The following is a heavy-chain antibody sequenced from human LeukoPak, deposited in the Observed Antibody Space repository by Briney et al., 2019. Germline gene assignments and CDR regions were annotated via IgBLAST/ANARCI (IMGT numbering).Heavy chain of an antibody. CDR1: GLTFSSNW. V-gene: IGHV3-74*01. D-gene: IGHD3-10*02. J-gene: IGHJ6*04. Sequence: GGSLRLSCVASGLTFSSNWMNWVRQGPGKGLVWVSRIKSDGSITNYADSVKGRFTISRDNAKNSLYLQMNSLRAEDTAVYYCAELGITMIGGVWGKGTTVTISS. CDR3: AELGITMIGGV. CDR2: IKSDGSIT.